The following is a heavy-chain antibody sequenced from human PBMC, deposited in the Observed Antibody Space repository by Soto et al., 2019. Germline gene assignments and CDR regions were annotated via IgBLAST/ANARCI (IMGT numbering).Heavy chain of an antibody. CDR1: GGSFSGYY. Sequence: SETLSLTCAVYGGSFSGYYWSWIRQPPGKGLEWIGEINHSGSTNYNPSLKSRVTISVDTSKNQFSLKLSSVTAADTAVYYCARGRRTMIVVVPPNWFDPWGQGTLVTVS. CDR2: INHSGST. CDR3: ARGRRTMIVVVPPNWFDP. V-gene: IGHV4-34*01. J-gene: IGHJ5*02. D-gene: IGHD3-22*01.